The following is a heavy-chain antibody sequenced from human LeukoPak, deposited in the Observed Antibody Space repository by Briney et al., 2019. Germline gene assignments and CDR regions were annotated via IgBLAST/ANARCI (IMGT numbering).Heavy chain of an antibody. D-gene: IGHD3-10*01. CDR1: GESSSTYY. V-gene: IGHV4-34*01. CDR2: INRGGST. CDR3: ARRPYGLIRGVNGPTGHWFDP. Sequence: PSETLSLTCAVYGESSSTYYCSWIRQPPGKGLEWIGEINRGGSTDYNPSLKSRVTMSVDTSKTQFSLTLTSVTAADTAVYYCARRPYGLIRGVNGPTGHWFDPWGQGTLVTVSS. J-gene: IGHJ5*02.